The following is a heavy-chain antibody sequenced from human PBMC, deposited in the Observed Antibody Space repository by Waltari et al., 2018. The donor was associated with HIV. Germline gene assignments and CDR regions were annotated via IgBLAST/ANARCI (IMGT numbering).Heavy chain of an antibody. Sequence: QVQLVQSGSELTKPGAFLQVSCKASGYMFTSYAINWVRQAPGQGLEWMGWINTKTGTPTYAQDFTGRFVFSLDTSVNTAYLQISSLKPDDTAVYYCARTDSMTGFGGSWFDPWGQGTLVTVSP. V-gene: IGHV7-4-1*02. CDR1: GYMFTSYA. CDR3: ARTDSMTGFGGSWFDP. CDR2: INTKTGTP. J-gene: IGHJ5*02. D-gene: IGHD3-10*01.